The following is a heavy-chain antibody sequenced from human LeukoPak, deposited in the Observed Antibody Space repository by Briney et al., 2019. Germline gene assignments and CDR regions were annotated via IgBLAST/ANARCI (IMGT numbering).Heavy chain of an antibody. Sequence: SETLSLTCAVYGGSFSGYYWSWIRQPPGKGLEWIGEINHSGSTNYNPSLKSRVTISVDTSKNQFSLKLSSVTAADTAVYYCARVGRLGIAAAGRIAFDIWGQGTMVTVSS. CDR2: INHSGST. V-gene: IGHV4-34*01. D-gene: IGHD6-13*01. J-gene: IGHJ3*02. CDR1: GGSFSGYY. CDR3: ARVGRLGIAAAGRIAFDI.